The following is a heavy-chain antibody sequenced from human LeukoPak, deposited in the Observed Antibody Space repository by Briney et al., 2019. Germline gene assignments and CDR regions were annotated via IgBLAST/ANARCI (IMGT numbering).Heavy chain of an antibody. Sequence: ASVKVSCKASGYTFTSSDINWVRQATGQGLEWMGWINPKSGRTGYAKKFQDRVSMTMNTSISTAYMEVSSLRFDDTAVYYCARGRSGLAAAGTYDYWGQGTLIADSS. CDR1: GYTFTSSD. D-gene: IGHD6-13*01. CDR3: ARGRSGLAAAGTYDY. V-gene: IGHV1-8*01. CDR2: INPKSGRT. J-gene: IGHJ4*02.